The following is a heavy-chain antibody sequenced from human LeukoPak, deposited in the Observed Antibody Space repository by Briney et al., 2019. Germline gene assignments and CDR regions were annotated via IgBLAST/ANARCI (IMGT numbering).Heavy chain of an antibody. Sequence: GGSLRLSCAASGFTFSSYAMSWVRQAPGKGLEWVSAINGNGGSTYYADSVKGRFTISRDNSKNTLYLQMNSLRAEDTAIYYCARDRSRITMTVAVTRGYYFDYWGQGTLVTVSS. J-gene: IGHJ4*02. CDR1: GFTFSSYA. V-gene: IGHV3-23*01. CDR3: ARDRSRITMTVAVTRGYYFDY. D-gene: IGHD3-22*01. CDR2: INGNGGST.